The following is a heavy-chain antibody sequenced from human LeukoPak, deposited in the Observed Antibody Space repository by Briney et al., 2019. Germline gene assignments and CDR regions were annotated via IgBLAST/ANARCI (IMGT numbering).Heavy chain of an antibody. J-gene: IGHJ4*02. V-gene: IGHV3-33*01. CDR2: ICNDGGNE. D-gene: IGHD3-10*01. CDR1: GFMFSSYA. CDR3: ARDFYPGVDYYGSGSYSPDY. Sequence: PGGSLRLSCAASGFMFSSYAMHWVRQAPGKGLEWVAVICNDGGNEYYADSVKGRFTISRDNSKNTLYLQMNSLRAEDTAVYYCARDFYPGVDYYGSGSYSPDYWGQGTLVTVSS.